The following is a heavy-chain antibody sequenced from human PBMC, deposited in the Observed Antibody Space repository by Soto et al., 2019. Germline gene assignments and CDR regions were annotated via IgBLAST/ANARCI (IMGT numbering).Heavy chain of an antibody. J-gene: IGHJ6*02. CDR3: AKDTGTPHYGMDV. D-gene: IGHD4-17*01. CDR2: ISYDGSNK. Sequence: GGSLRLSCAASGFTFSSYGMHWVRQAPGKGLEWVAVISYDGSNKYYADSVKGRFTISRDNSKNTLYLQMNSLRAEDTAVYYCAKDTGTPHYGMDVCGQGTTVTVSS. V-gene: IGHV3-30*18. CDR1: GFTFSSYG.